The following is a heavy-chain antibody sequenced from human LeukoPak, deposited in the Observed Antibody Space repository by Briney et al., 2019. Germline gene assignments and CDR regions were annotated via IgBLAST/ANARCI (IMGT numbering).Heavy chain of an antibody. CDR3: ARDIGNGDYYFDY. Sequence: ASVKVSCKASGGTFSSYAISWVRQAPGQGLEWMGWINPNSGGTNYAQKFQGRVTMTRDTSISTAYMELSRLRSDDTAVYYCARDIGNGDYYFDYWGQGTLVTVSS. J-gene: IGHJ4*02. CDR2: INPNSGGT. D-gene: IGHD4-17*01. CDR1: GGTFSSYA. V-gene: IGHV1-2*02.